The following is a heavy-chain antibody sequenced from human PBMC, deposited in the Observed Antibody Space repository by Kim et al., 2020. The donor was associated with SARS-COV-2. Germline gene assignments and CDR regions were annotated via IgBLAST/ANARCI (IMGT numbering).Heavy chain of an antibody. D-gene: IGHD2-15*01. CDR3: AGHYIRGIGVDH. J-gene: IGHJ4*02. CDR2: IYSSGNT. V-gene: IGHV4-39*01. Sequence: SETLSLTCTVSGGPISSMSYYWGWVRQPPGKGLEWIGGIYSSGNTYYSPSLKSRVTLFVDTSKNQFSLKLTSVTAADMGVYYCAGHYIRGIGVDHWGQGT. CDR1: GGPISSMSYY.